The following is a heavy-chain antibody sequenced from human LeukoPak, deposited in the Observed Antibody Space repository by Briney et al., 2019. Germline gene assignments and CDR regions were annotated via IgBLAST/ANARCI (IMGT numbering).Heavy chain of an antibody. D-gene: IGHD2-8*01. V-gene: IGHV4-4*07. Sequence: SETLSLTCTVSGGSISSYYWSWIRQPAGKGLEWIGRIYTSGSTNYNPSLKSRVTMSVDTSKNQFSLKLSSVTAADTAVYYCARDRIGYCTNGVCYTSSSSCWYWFDPWGQGTLVTVSS. CDR2: IYTSGST. CDR3: ARDRIGYCTNGVCYTSSSSCWYWFDP. J-gene: IGHJ5*02. CDR1: GGSISSYY.